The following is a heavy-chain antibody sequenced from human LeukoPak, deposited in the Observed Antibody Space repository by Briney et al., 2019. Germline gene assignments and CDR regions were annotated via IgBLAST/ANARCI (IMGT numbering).Heavy chain of an antibody. J-gene: IGHJ4*02. CDR1: GFTFSSYG. CDR3: ARDLRSSGYYAFDY. V-gene: IGHV3-30*02. CDR2: IRYDGSNK. Sequence: GGSLRLSCSASGFTFSSYGMHWVRQAPGKGLEWEAFIRYDGSNKYYADSVKGRFTISRDNSKNTLYLQMNSLRAEDTAVYYCARDLRSSGYYAFDYWGQGTLVTVSS. D-gene: IGHD3-22*01.